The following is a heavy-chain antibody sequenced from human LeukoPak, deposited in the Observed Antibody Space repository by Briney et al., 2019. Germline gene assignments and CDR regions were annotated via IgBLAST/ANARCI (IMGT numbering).Heavy chain of an antibody. Sequence: GGSLRLSCAASGFTFSSYSMNWVRQAPGKGLEWVSSISSSSSYIYYADSVKGRFTISRDNAKNSLYLQMNSLRAEDTAVYYCARGITMIVVGSLVGNWFDPWGQGTLVTVSS. J-gene: IGHJ5*02. D-gene: IGHD3-22*01. CDR3: ARGITMIVVGSLVGNWFDP. V-gene: IGHV3-21*01. CDR2: ISSSSSYI. CDR1: GFTFSSYS.